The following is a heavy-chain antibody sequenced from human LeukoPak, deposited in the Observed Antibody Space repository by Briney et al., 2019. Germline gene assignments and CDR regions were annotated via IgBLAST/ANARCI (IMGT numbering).Heavy chain of an antibody. CDR1: GFTFSAYW. J-gene: IGHJ4*02. Sequence: GGSLRLSCVASGFTFSAYWMTWVRQAPGKGLEWVANIRQDGSHKHYVDSVKGRFTISRDNAKNSLYLQMNSLRAEDTAVYFCARDGYATGSHDYWGQGALVTVSS. CDR3: ARDGYATGSHDY. CDR2: IRQDGSHK. D-gene: IGHD3-10*01. V-gene: IGHV3-7*04.